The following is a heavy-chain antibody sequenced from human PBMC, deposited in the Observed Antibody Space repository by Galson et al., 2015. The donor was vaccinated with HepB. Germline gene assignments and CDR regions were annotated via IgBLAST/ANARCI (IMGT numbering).Heavy chain of an antibody. D-gene: IGHD3-16*01. J-gene: IGHJ4*02. Sequence: SLRLSCADSGFSFSSYAMSWVRQAPGKGLEWVSDVSGSGSITHCADPVKGRFTISRDNSKNTLYLQMDSLRAEDTAVYYCAKGSPRPWVFDYWGQGTLVTVSS. CDR3: AKGSPRPWVFDY. CDR2: VSGSGSIT. V-gene: IGHV3-23*01. CDR1: GFSFSSYA.